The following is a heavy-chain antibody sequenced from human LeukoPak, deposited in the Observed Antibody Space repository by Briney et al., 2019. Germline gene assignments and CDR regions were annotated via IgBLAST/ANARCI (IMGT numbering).Heavy chain of an antibody. CDR2: ISGSGGST. CDR1: GFTFSSYA. J-gene: IGHJ4*02. D-gene: IGHD3-16*01. V-gene: IGHV3-23*01. Sequence: GGSLRLPCAASGFTFSSYAMSWVRQAPGKGLEWVSAISGSGGSTYYADSVKGRFTISRDNSKNTLYLQMNSLRAEDTAVYYCAKNSDYVWGSSHYYFDYWGQGTLVTVSS. CDR3: AKNSDYVWGSSHYYFDY.